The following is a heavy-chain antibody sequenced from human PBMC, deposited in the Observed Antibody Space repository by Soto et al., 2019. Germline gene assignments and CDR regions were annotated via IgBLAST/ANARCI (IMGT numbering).Heavy chain of an antibody. J-gene: IGHJ6*03. V-gene: IGHV1-69*04. D-gene: IGHD5-12*01. CDR3: AREVEIVTTSGYYYYYMDV. CDR1: GGTFSSHT. Sequence: PMASVKVSCKASGGTFSSHTFSWVRQAPGQGLQWMGRITPVFGIVKNAQQFQGRVTITADRSTSTAYMELSSLRSEDTAVYYCAREVEIVTTSGYYYYYMDVWGKGTQVTVSS. CDR2: ITPVFGIV.